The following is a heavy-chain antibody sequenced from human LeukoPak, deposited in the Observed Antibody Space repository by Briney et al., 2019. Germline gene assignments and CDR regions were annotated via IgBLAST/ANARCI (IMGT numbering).Heavy chain of an antibody. D-gene: IGHD3-22*01. Sequence: PSETLSLTCTVSGGSISSGDYYWSWIRQPPGKGLEWIAYMYYSGSTYYNPSLKSRVTVSADTSKNQLSLKLSSVTAADTAVYYCARPYYYDSRIDPWGQGILVTVSS. J-gene: IGHJ5*02. CDR3: ARPYYYDSRIDP. CDR1: GGSISSGDYY. CDR2: MYYSGST. V-gene: IGHV4-30-4*01.